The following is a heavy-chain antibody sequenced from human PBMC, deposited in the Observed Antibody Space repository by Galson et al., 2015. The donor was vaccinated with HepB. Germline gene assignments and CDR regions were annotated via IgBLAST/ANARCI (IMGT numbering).Heavy chain of an antibody. V-gene: IGHV1-2*02. CDR3: AGLGLYDSSGFRFFGEYDAFDI. J-gene: IGHJ3*02. D-gene: IGHD3-22*01. Sequence: SVKVSCKASGYTFTGYYMHWVRQAPGQGLEWMGWINPNSGGTNYAQKFQGRVTMTRDTSISTAYMELSRLRSDDTAVYYCAGLGLYDSSGFRFFGEYDAFDIWGQGTMVTVSS. CDR1: GYTFTGYY. CDR2: INPNSGGT.